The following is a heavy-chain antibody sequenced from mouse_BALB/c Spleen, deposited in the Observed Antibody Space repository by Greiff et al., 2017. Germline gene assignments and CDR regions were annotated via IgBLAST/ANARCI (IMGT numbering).Heavy chain of an antibody. CDR1: GFSLSTSGMS. J-gene: IGHJ4*01. D-gene: IGHD2-4*01. Sequence: VKLMESGPGILQPSQTLSLTCSFSGFSLSTSGMSVGWIRQPSGKGLEWLAHIWWNDDKYYNPALKSRLTISKDTSNNQVFLKIASVVTADTATYYCARISTMITSYAMDYWGQGTSVTVSS. CDR2: IWWNDDK. V-gene: IGHV8-8*01. CDR3: ARISTMITSYAMDY.